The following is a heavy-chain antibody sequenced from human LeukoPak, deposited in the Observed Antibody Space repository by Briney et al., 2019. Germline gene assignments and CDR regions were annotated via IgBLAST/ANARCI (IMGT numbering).Heavy chain of an antibody. J-gene: IGHJ6*03. CDR3: ARELGRYYMDV. CDR1: GFTFSSYW. CDR2: IKQDGSEK. V-gene: IGHV3-7*01. Sequence: PGGSLRLSCAASGFTFSSYWMSWVRQAPGKGLGWVANIKQDGSEKYYVDSVKGRFTISRDNAKNSLYLQMNSLRAEDTAVYYCARELGRYYMDVWGKGITVTVSS.